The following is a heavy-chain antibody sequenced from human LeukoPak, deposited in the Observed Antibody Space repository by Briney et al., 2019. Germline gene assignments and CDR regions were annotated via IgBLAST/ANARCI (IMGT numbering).Heavy chain of an antibody. CDR1: GGSISSSYY. Sequence: SETLSLTCTVSGGSISSSYYWGWIRQPPGKGLEWIGSIYYSGSTYYNPSLKSRVTISVDTSKNQFSLKLSSVTAADTAVYYCARGVEQYWGQGTLVTVSS. V-gene: IGHV4-39*07. J-gene: IGHJ4*02. CDR3: ARGVEQY. D-gene: IGHD1-26*01. CDR2: IYYSGST.